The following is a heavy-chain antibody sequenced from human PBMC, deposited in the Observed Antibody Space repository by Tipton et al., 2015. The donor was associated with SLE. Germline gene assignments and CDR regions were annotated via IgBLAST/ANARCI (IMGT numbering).Heavy chain of an antibody. V-gene: IGHV1-18*04. CDR3: LRGSPGIHDGFDG. D-gene: IGHD3-10*01. Sequence: QVQLVQSGAEMRKPGASVKVSCKASGYTFNTYGISWVRQAPGQGLEWMGWISAYNGKTNYAQKLQGRVTMTTDTSTSTAYMDLTSLISDDTAVYFCLRGSPGIHDGFDGWRQGTMVIVSS. J-gene: IGHJ3*01. CDR2: ISAYNGKT. CDR1: GYTFNTYG.